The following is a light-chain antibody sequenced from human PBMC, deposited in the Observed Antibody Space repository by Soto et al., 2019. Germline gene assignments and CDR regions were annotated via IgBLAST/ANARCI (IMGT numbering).Light chain of an antibody. J-gene: IGKJ3*01. CDR2: DAS. Sequence: EIVLTQSPATLSLSPGERAILSCRASQNVNRYLGWYQQKPGQAPRLLIYDASNRATGIPARFSGSGSGTDFSLTISSLEPEDFAVYYCHHRVNWPTFGPGTKV. CDR1: QNVNRY. V-gene: IGKV3-11*01. CDR3: HHRVNWPT.